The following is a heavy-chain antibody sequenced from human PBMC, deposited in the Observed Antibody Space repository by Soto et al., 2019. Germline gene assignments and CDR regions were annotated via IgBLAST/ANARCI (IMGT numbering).Heavy chain of an antibody. Sequence: SETLSLTCAVSGGSISDNNWWSWVRQPPGKGLEWIGEIFHSGSTNYNPSLRSRVTMSMDKSKNQFSLTLSSVTAADTAVYYCARNASPELNFKYWGQRILVTVSS. CDR3: ARNASPELNFKY. CDR2: IFHSGST. J-gene: IGHJ4*02. CDR1: GGSISDNNW. D-gene: IGHD1-26*01. V-gene: IGHV4-4*02.